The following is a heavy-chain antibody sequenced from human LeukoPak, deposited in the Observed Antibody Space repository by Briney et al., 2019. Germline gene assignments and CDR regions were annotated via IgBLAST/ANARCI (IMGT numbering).Heavy chain of an antibody. Sequence: TGGSLRLSCAASGFTFSVFWMSWVRQAPGKGLEWVANIKQDGSEKYYVDSVKGRFTISRDNDNNSMYLQINSLRVEDTAVYYFARYHGGYFAYWGQGTLVTVSS. V-gene: IGHV3-7*01. CDR1: GFTFSVFW. CDR2: IKQDGSEK. D-gene: IGHD2-15*01. J-gene: IGHJ4*02. CDR3: ARYHGGYFAY.